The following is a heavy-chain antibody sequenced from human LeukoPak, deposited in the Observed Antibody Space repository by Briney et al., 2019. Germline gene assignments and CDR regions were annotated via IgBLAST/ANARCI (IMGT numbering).Heavy chain of an antibody. D-gene: IGHD3-10*01. CDR2: INPNSGGT. V-gene: IGHV1-2*04. Sequence: GASVKVSCKASGYTFTGYYMHWVRQAPGQGLEWMGWINPNSGGTNYAQKFQGWVTMTRDTSISTAYMELSRLRSDDTAVYYCARADMVRGVPSDYWGQGTLVTVSS. CDR3: ARADMVRGVPSDY. J-gene: IGHJ4*02. CDR1: GYTFTGYY.